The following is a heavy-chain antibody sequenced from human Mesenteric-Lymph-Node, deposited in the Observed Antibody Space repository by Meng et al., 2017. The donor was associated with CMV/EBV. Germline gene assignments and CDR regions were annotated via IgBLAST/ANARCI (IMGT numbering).Heavy chain of an antibody. J-gene: IGHJ5*02. CDR2: IIPIFGTA. D-gene: IGHD3-3*01. CDR1: TFSSYA. Sequence: TFSSYAISWVRQAPGQGLEWMGVIIPIFGTANYAQKFQGRVTITTDESTSTAYMELSSLRSEDTAVYYCARAHYDFWSGYRVRWFDPWGQGTLVTVSS. CDR3: ARAHYDFWSGYRVRWFDP. V-gene: IGHV1-69*05.